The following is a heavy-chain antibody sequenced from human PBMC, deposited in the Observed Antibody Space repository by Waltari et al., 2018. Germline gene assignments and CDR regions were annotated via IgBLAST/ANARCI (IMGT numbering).Heavy chain of an antibody. CDR3: GGGDYYDSSEDY. CDR2: IYSGGSST. Sequence: EVQLLESGGGLVQPGGSLRLSCAASGFTFSSYDMSWVRQAPGKGVEWVSVIYSGGSSTNYAHCVKGRFTLSRDNSKNTLYLQMNSLRAEDTAVYYCGGGDYYDSSEDYWGQGTLVTVSS. CDR1: GFTFSSYD. D-gene: IGHD3-22*01. J-gene: IGHJ4*02. V-gene: IGHV3-23*03.